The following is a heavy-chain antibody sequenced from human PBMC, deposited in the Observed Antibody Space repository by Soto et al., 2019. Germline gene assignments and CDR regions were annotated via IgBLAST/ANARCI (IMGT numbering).Heavy chain of an antibody. CDR3: ARGLWFGEFIIDF. CDR1: GASISSSSYH. V-gene: IGHV4-39*07. CDR2: AHHSGRT. J-gene: IGHJ4*02. D-gene: IGHD3-10*01. Sequence: SETLSLTCTDSGASISSSSYHWGWIRQPPGKGLEWIGEAHHSGRTNYNPSLKSRVTISVDRSQNRFSLKLSSVTAADTAVYYCARGLWFGEFIIDFWGQGTLVTAPQ.